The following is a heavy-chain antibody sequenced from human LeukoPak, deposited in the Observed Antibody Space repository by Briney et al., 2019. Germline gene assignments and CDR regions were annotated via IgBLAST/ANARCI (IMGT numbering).Heavy chain of an antibody. CDR1: GFTFDDYT. J-gene: IGHJ4*02. V-gene: IGHV3-43*01. CDR3: AKDNYGELFSY. D-gene: IGHD3-10*01. CDR2: ISWDGGSA. Sequence: GGSLRLSCAASGFTFDDYTMHWVRQAPGKGLEWVSLISWDGGSAYYADSVKGRFTVSRDNSKNSLYLQMNSLRTEDTALYYCAKDNYGELFSYWGQGTLVTVSS.